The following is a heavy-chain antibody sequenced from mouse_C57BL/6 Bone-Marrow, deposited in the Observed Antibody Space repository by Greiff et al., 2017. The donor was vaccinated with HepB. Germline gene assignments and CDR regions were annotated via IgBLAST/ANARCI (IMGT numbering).Heavy chain of an antibody. CDR1: GFSLTSYG. D-gene: IGHD1-1*01. CDR2: IWRGGST. J-gene: IGHJ1*03. V-gene: IGHV2-5*01. CDR3: AKNYGSRDWYFDV. Sequence: VMLVESGPGLVQPSQSLSITCTVSGFSLTSYGVHWVRQSPGKGLEWLGVIWRGGSTDYNAAFMSRLSITKDNSKSQVFFKMNSLQADDTAIYYCAKNYGSRDWYFDVWGTGTTVTVSS.